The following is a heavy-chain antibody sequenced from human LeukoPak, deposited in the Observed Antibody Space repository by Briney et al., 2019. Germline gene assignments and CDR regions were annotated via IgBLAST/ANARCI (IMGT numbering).Heavy chain of an antibody. CDR1: GGSISSGSYY. Sequence: SETLSLTCTVSGGSISSGSYYWSWIRQPAGKGLEWIGRIYTSGSTNYNPSLKSRVTMSVDMSRNQIVLNLSSVTAADTAVYFCARDKQHSHGRYFDHWGQGTLVTVSS. CDR2: IYTSGST. D-gene: IGHD5-18*01. CDR3: ARDKQHSHGRYFDH. V-gene: IGHV4-61*02. J-gene: IGHJ4*02.